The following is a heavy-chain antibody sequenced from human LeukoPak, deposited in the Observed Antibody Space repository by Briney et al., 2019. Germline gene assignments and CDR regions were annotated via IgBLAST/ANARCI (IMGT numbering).Heavy chain of an antibody. Sequence: ATVKISCKLSGYTFTDYYMHWVQQAPGKGLEWMGLVDPEDGETIYAEKFQGRVTITADTSTDTAYMELSSLRSEDTAVYYCATGIVGATVGGDAFDIWGQGTMVTVSS. J-gene: IGHJ3*02. D-gene: IGHD1-26*01. CDR1: GYTFTDYY. CDR2: VDPEDGET. V-gene: IGHV1-69-2*01. CDR3: ATGIVGATVGGDAFDI.